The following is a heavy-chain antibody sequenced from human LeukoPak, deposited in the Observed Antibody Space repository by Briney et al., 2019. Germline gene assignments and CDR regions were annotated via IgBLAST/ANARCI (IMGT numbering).Heavy chain of an antibody. V-gene: IGHV3-74*01. Sequence: GGSLRLSCAASGFTFSSYWMHWVRQAPGKGLVWVSRINSDGSSTSYADSVKGRFTISRDNAKNTLYLQMNSLRAEDTAVYYCARDRDGYSGYGHFDYGGQGTLVTVSS. J-gene: IGHJ4*02. CDR3: ARDRDGYSGYGHFDY. D-gene: IGHD5-12*01. CDR1: GFTFSSYW. CDR2: INSDGSST.